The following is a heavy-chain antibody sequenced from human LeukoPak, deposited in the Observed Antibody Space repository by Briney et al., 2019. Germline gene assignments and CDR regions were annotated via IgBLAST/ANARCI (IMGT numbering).Heavy chain of an antibody. CDR1: GYTLTELS. V-gene: IGHV1-24*01. CDR2: FDPEDGET. Sequence: ASVKVSCKVSGYTLTELSMHWVRQAPGKGLEWMGGFDPEDGETIYAQKFQGRVTMTEDTSTDTAYMELSSLRSEDTAVYYCATWRRTGDFTDYWGQGTLVTVSS. CDR3: ATWRRTGDFTDY. D-gene: IGHD7-27*01. J-gene: IGHJ4*02.